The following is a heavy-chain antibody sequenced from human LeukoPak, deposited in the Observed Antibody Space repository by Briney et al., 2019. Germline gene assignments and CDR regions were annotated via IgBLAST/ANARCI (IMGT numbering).Heavy chain of an antibody. D-gene: IGHD2-2*01. J-gene: IGHJ6*02. CDR2: IYYSGST. Sequence: SETLSLTCTVSGGSISSYYWSWIRQPPGKGLEWIGYIYYSGSTNYNPSLKSRVTISVDTSKNQFSLKLSSVTAADTAVYYRARDSSVPAAMYTYYYYYGMDVWGQGTTVTVSS. V-gene: IGHV4-59*01. CDR1: GGSISSYY. CDR3: ARDSSVPAAMYTYYYYYGMDV.